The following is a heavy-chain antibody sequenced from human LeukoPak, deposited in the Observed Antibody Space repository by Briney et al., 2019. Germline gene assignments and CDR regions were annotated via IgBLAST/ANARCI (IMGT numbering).Heavy chain of an antibody. CDR1: GGSFSGYY. J-gene: IGHJ4*02. CDR2: INHSGST. CDR3: ARLGIAAAGPADY. Sequence: SETLSLTCAVYGGSFSGYYWSWIRQPPGKGLEWIGEINHSGSTNYNPSLKSRVTISVDTSKNQFSLKLSSVTAADTAVYYCARLGIAAAGPADYWGQGTLVTASS. D-gene: IGHD6-13*01. V-gene: IGHV4-34*01.